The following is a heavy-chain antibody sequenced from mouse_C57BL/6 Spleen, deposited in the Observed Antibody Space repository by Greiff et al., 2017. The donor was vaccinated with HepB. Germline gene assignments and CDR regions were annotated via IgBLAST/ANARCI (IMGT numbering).Heavy chain of an antibody. Sequence: VKLQESGAELARPGASVKLSCKASGYTFTSYGISWVKQRTGQGLEWIGEIYPRSGNTYYNEKFKGKATLTADKSSSTAYMELRSLTSEDSAVYFCARRGSYGSSYDYAMDYWGQGTSVTVSS. J-gene: IGHJ4*01. CDR3: ARRGSYGSSYDYAMDY. D-gene: IGHD1-1*01. CDR1: GYTFTSYG. V-gene: IGHV1-81*01. CDR2: IYPRSGNT.